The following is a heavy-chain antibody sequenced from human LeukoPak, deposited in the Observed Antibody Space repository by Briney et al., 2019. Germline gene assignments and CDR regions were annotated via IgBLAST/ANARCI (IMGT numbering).Heavy chain of an antibody. D-gene: IGHD3-3*01. CDR3: ARYDSRGSASTKFDY. V-gene: IGHV4-38-2*01. Sequence: PSETLSLTCAVSGYSLGKNYYWGWIRQSPGKGLEWIGRIYGRASTSYNPSLMNRVTMSVDTSKNHFSLQLTSVTAADPAVYYCARYDSRGSASTKFDYWGPGIQVTVSS. J-gene: IGHJ4*02. CDR2: IYGRAST. CDR1: GYSLGKNYY.